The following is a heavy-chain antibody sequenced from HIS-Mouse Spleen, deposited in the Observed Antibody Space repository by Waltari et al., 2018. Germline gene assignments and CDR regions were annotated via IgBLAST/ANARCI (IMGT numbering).Heavy chain of an antibody. D-gene: IGHD6-13*01. V-gene: IGHV4-39*07. CDR1: GCSIRRSSSY. J-gene: IGHJ2*01. CDR2: IYYSGST. Sequence: QLQLQESGPGLVKPSETLSLTCTVSGCSIRRSSSYWGWLRQPPGKGLEWIGSIYYSGSTYYNPSLKSRVTISVDTSKNQFSLKLSSVTAADTAVYYCAREIPYSSSWYDWYFDLWGRGTLVTVSS. CDR3: AREIPYSSSWYDWYFDL.